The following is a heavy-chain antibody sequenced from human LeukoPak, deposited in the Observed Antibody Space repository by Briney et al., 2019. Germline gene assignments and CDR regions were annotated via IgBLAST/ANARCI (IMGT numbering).Heavy chain of an antibody. CDR2: IHYSGSP. V-gene: IGHV4-59*01. J-gene: IGHJ4*02. D-gene: IGHD3-22*01. CDR1: GGSISNYY. Sequence: PSETLSLTCTVSGGSISNYYWSWIRQFPGKGLEWIGYIHYSGSPNYNPSLKGRVTISVDTSKNHFSLKLTSVTAADTAVYYCARGRGSGYYYYDYWGQGTLVTVSS. CDR3: ARGRGSGYYYYDY.